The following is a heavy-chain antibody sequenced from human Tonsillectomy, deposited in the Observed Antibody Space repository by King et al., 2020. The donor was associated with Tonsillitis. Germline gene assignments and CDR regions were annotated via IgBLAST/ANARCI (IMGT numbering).Heavy chain of an antibody. V-gene: IGHV4-34*01. Sequence: VQLQQWGAGLLKPSETLSLTCAVYGESFSGYYWSWIRQPPGKGLEWIGEINHSGSTNYNPSLTGRVTIPVEPPKNQSSLKLSSVTAADTAVYYCAGDQKIFGYSSSWYGPGFDPWGQGTLVTVSS. CDR2: INHSGST. D-gene: IGHD6-13*01. CDR3: AGDQKIFGYSSSWYGPGFDP. CDR1: GESFSGYY. J-gene: IGHJ5*02.